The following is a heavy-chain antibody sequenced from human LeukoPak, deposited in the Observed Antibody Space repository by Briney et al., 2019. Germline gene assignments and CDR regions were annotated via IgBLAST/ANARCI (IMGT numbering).Heavy chain of an antibody. CDR3: ARDAFWSGYYTYYYYYYMDV. CDR1: GFTFSSYW. J-gene: IGHJ6*03. CDR2: IKQDGSEK. V-gene: IGHV3-7*01. Sequence: GGSLRLSCAASGFTFSSYWMSWVRQAPGKGLEWVANIKQDGSEKYYVDSVKGRLTISRDNAKNSLYLQMNSLRAEDTAVYYCARDAFWSGYYTYYYYYYMDVWGKGTTVTVSS. D-gene: IGHD3-3*01.